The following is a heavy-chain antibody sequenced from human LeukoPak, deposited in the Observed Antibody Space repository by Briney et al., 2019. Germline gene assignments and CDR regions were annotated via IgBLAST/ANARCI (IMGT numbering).Heavy chain of an antibody. Sequence: PSETLSLTCTVSGGSISSSSYYWGWIRQPPGKGLEWIGSIYYSGSTYYNPSLKSRVTVSVDTSKNQFSLKLSSVTAADTAVYYCARLDTYYYYNKYYFDYWGQGTLVTVSS. J-gene: IGHJ4*02. CDR2: IYYSGST. D-gene: IGHD3-22*01. V-gene: IGHV4-39*01. CDR3: ARLDTYYYYNKYYFDY. CDR1: GGSISSSSYY.